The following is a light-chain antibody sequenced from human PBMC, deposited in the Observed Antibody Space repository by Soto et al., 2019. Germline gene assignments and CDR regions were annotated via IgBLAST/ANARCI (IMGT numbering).Light chain of an antibody. Sequence: DIQMTHSPSTLSGSVGDRVTITCRASQTISSWLSWYQQKPGKAPKLLIYKASTLKSGVPSKFSGSGSGTDFTLTISSLQPEDFATYFCQQYNSYPLTFGGGTKADIK. CDR2: KAS. J-gene: IGKJ4*01. CDR3: QQYNSYPLT. CDR1: QTISSW. V-gene: IGKV1-5*03.